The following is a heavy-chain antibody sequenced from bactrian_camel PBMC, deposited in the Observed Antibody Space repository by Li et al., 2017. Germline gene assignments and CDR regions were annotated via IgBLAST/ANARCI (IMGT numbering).Heavy chain of an antibody. V-gene: IGHV3S26*01. J-gene: IGHJ4*01. CDR3: AASGFCHYRDYRVPAN. CDR1: GYTDDSYC. D-gene: IGHD4*01. CDR2: FYVRGGAT. Sequence: HVQLVESGGGSVQAGGSLRLSCAASGYTDDSYCFAWFRRAPGKNCEGVAAFYVRGGATTYADSVKGRFTISSDNAKNTLYLQMDSLKPEDTAVYYCAASGFCHYRDYRVPANRGQGTQVTVS.